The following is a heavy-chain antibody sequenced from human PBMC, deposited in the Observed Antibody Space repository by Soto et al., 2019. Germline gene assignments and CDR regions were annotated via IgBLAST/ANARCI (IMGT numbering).Heavy chain of an antibody. D-gene: IGHD5-12*01. V-gene: IGHV1-69*13. CDR3: ASQGRWLQFFDY. J-gene: IGHJ4*02. CDR1: GGTFSSYA. Sequence: GASVKVSCKASGGTFSSYAISWVRQAPGQGLEWMGGIIPIFGTANYAQKFQGRVTITADESTSTAYMELSSLRSEDTAVYYCASQGRWLQFFDYWGQGTLVTVSS. CDR2: IIPIFGTA.